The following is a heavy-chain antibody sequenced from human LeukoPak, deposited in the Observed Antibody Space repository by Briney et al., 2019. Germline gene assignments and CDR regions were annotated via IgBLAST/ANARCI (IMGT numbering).Heavy chain of an antibody. CDR1: GGTFISYA. CDR2: IIPIFGTA. Sequence: GASVKVSCKASGGTFISYAISWVRQAPGQGLEWMGGIIPIFGTANYAQKFQGRVTITADESTSTAYMELSSLRSEDTAVYYCAREGYYDSSGYYSYWGQGTLVTVSS. D-gene: IGHD3-22*01. V-gene: IGHV1-69*13. J-gene: IGHJ4*02. CDR3: AREGYYDSSGYYSY.